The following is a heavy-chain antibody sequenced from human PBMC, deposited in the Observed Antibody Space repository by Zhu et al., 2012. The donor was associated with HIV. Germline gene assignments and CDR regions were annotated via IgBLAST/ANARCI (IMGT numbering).Heavy chain of an antibody. CDR2: SYYSGST. V-gene: IGHV4-61*01. Sequence: QVQLQESGPGLVKPSETLSLTCTVSGGSVSSGSYYWELDPAAPREGDWSGLGISYYSGSTNYNPSLKSRVTISVDTSKNQFSLKLSSVTAADTAVYYCARDRLTGVLLPTSDVWGKGTTGHRLL. D-gene: IGHD2/OR15-2a*01. CDR1: GGSVSSGSYY. J-gene: IGHJ6*03. CDR3: ARDRLTGVLLPTSDV.